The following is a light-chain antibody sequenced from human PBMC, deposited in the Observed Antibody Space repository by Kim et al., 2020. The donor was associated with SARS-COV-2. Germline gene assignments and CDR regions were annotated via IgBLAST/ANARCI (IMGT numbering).Light chain of an antibody. CDR1: QSISNY. Sequence: DIQMTQSPSSLSASVGDRVTITCRASQSISNYLNWYQQKPGEAPNLLIYAASSFQSGVPSRFSGSGSGTVFTLTISSLQPEDFATYFCQQSYSAPFTFGPGAQVDIK. CDR2: AAS. CDR3: QQSYSAPFT. J-gene: IGKJ3*01. V-gene: IGKV1-39*01.